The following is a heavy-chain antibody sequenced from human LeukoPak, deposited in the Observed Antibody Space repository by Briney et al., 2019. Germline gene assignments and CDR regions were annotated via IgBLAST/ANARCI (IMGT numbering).Heavy chain of an antibody. CDR1: GDSVSSNSAAW. V-gene: IGHV2-70*01. CDR2: IDWDDDK. J-gene: IGHJ6*04. Sequence: QTLSLTCAISGDSVSSNSAAWNWIRQPPGKALEWLALIDWDDDKYYSTSLKTSLTISKDTSKNQVVLTMTNMDPVDTATYYCARMAALADVYYYYGMDVWGKGTTVTVSS. CDR3: ARMAALADVYYYYGMDV. D-gene: IGHD3-3*02.